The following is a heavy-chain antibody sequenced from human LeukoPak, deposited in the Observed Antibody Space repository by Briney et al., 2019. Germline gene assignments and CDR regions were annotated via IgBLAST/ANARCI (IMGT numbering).Heavy chain of an antibody. D-gene: IGHD5-18*01. Sequence: GASVKVSCKASGYTFTSYDINWVRQATGQGLEWMGWISAYNGNTNYAQKLQGRVTMTTDTSTSTAYMELRSLRSDDTAVYYCASQDTAMVTLYYWGQGTLVTVSS. CDR3: ASQDTAMVTLYY. CDR2: ISAYNGNT. V-gene: IGHV1-18*01. CDR1: GYTFTSYD. J-gene: IGHJ4*02.